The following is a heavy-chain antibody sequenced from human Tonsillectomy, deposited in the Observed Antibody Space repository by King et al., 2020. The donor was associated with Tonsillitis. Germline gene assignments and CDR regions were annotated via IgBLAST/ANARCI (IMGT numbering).Heavy chain of an antibody. CDR3: ARGYDFWSGYYPLGP. V-gene: IGHV3-21*01. D-gene: IGHD3-3*01. CDR1: GFTFSSYS. CDR2: ISSSSRYI. J-gene: IGHJ5*02. Sequence: VQLVESGGGLVKPGGSLRLSCAASGFTFSSYSMNWVRQAPGKGLEWVSSISSSSRYIYYADSVEGRFSISRDNAKNSLYLQMSSLRAEDTAVYYCARGYDFWSGYYPLGPWGQGTLVTVSS.